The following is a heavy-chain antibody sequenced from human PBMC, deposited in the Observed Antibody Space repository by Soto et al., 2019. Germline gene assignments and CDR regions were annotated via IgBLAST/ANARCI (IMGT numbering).Heavy chain of an antibody. CDR1: GFTFSSYA. D-gene: IGHD2-21*02. J-gene: IGHJ1*01. CDR2: ISGSGGST. CDR3: AKDGGGEAYCGGDCYLPFQH. V-gene: IGHV3-23*01. Sequence: EVQLLESGGGLVQPGGSLRLSCAASGFTFSSYAMSWVRQAPGKGLEWVSAISGSGGSTYYADSVKGRFTISRDNSKNTLYLQMNSLRAEDTAVYYCAKDGGGEAYCGGDCYLPFQHWGQGTLVTVSS.